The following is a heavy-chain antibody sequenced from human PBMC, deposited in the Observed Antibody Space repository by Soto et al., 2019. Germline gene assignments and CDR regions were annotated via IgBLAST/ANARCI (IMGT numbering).Heavy chain of an antibody. CDR3: ARNRGNYFDY. Sequence: SLTCTVSGGSFSSYYWSWIRQPPGKGLEWIGYIYYSGSPNYNPSLKSRVTMSVHTSQNQFSLKLSSVAAADTAVYYCARNRGNYFDYWGQGTLVRVSS. D-gene: IGHD3-3*01. CDR1: GGSFSSYY. J-gene: IGHJ4*02. CDR2: IYYSGSP. V-gene: IGHV4-59*01.